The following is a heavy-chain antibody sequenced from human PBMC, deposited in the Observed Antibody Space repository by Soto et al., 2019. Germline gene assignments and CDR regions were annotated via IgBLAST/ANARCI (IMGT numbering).Heavy chain of an antibody. D-gene: IGHD3-10*01. CDR3: ARGFRMVRGVIIYYYYYYMDV. CDR2: MNPNSGNT. J-gene: IGHJ6*03. V-gene: IGHV1-8*01. CDR1: GYTFTSYD. Sequence: QVQLVQSGAEVKKPGASVKVSCKASGYTFTSYDINWVRQATGQGLEWMGWMNPNSGNTGYAQKFQGRVTMTRNTSISTAYMELSSLRSEDTAVYYCARGFRMVRGVIIYYYYYYMDVWGKGTMVTVSS.